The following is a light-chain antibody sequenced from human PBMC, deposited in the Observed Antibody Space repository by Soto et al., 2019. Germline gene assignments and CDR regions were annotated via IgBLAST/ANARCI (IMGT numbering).Light chain of an antibody. CDR2: AAS. CDR3: QQYDNLPRT. J-gene: IGKJ4*01. Sequence: DTQMTQSPSSLSASVGDRVTITCRASRGISNYLAWYQQKPGRVPKLLIYAASTLQSGVPSRFSGSGSVTDFTFTISSLQPEDIATYYCQQYDNLPRTFGGGTKVDIK. V-gene: IGKV1-27*01. CDR1: RGISNY.